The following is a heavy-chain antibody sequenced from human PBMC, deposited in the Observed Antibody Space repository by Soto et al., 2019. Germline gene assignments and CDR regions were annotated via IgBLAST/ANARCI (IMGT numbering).Heavy chain of an antibody. CDR1: GFTFSSYA. CDR2: ISGSGSST. J-gene: IGHJ4*02. CDR3: ANRRDSSSSFDY. D-gene: IGHD6-6*01. Sequence: EVQLLESGGGLVQPGGSLSLSCAASGFTFSSYAMSWDRQAPGKGLEWVSAISGSGSSTYYTDSVRGRFTISRDNSKNTLYLQMDSLGAEDTAVYYCANRRDSSSSFDYWGKGTLVTVSS. V-gene: IGHV3-23*01.